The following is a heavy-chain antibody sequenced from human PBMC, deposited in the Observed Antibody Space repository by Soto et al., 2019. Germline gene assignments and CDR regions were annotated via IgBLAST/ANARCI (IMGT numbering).Heavy chain of an antibody. Sequence: EVQLVESGGGLVQPGGSLRLSCVASGFTFSTYWMSWVRLAPGTGLEWVATIKQDGNDKYYVDSVKGRFAISRDNAENSLYLQMSGLRPDDTAVYYCVRGCGRPSSPYYLDVWGKGTTVTVSS. V-gene: IGHV3-7*01. J-gene: IGHJ6*03. CDR1: GFTFSTYW. CDR2: IKQDGNDK. D-gene: IGHD2-2*01. CDR3: VRGCGRPSSPYYLDV.